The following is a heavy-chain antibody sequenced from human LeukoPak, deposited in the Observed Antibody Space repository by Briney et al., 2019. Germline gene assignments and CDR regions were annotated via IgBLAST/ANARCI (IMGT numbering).Heavy chain of an antibody. CDR1: GFTFSSYW. V-gene: IGHV3-7*01. Sequence: PGGSLRLSCAASGFTFSSYWMSWVRQAPGKGLEWVANIKQDGSEKYYVDPVKGRFTISRDNAKNSLYLQMNSLRAEDTAVYYCARVGVVAATPFWYFDLWGRGTLVTVSS. CDR3: ARVGVVAATPFWYFDL. J-gene: IGHJ2*01. CDR2: IKQDGSEK. D-gene: IGHD2-15*01.